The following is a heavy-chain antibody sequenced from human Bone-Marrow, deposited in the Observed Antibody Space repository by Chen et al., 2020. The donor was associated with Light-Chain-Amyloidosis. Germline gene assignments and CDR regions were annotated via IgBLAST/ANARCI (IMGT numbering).Heavy chain of an antibody. V-gene: IGHV5-51*01. CDR3: AREVGRDHFDY. Sequence: EVQLVQSGPEVKKPGESLKISCQGSGYRFTSYWIGWVRQLPGTGLEWMGIIYPGDSDASYSPSFHGQVTISGDESTTTAYLQWSSLKASDTAIYYCAREVGRDHFDYWGQGTLVTVSS. D-gene: IGHD2-15*01. CDR2: IYPGDSDA. CDR1: GYRFTSYW. J-gene: IGHJ4*02.